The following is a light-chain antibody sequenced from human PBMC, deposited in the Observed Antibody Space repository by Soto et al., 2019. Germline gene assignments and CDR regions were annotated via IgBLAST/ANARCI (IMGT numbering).Light chain of an antibody. CDR1: SSDVGSYNL. CDR3: CSCAGSSTYVV. CDR2: EVS. Sequence: QSALTQPASVSGSPGQSITISCTGTSSDVGSYNLVSWYQHHPGKAPKLMIYEVSKRPSGVSNRFSGSKSGNTASLTISGLQADDEADCYCCSCAGSSTYVVFGGGTKLTVL. J-gene: IGLJ2*01. V-gene: IGLV2-23*02.